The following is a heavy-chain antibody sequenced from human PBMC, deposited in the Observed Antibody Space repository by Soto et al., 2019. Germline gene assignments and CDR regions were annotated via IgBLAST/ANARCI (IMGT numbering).Heavy chain of an antibody. CDR1: GYTFTSYG. CDR2: ISAYNGNT. Sequence: ASVKVSCKASGYTFTSYGISWVRQAPGQGLEWMGWISAYNGNTNYAQKLQGRVTMTTDTSTSTAYMELRSLRSDDTAVYYCARDRERVDDGPRRYYYYGMDVWGRGTTVTVSS. CDR3: ARDRERVDDGPRRYYYYGMDV. J-gene: IGHJ6*02. V-gene: IGHV1-18*01. D-gene: IGHD5-12*01.